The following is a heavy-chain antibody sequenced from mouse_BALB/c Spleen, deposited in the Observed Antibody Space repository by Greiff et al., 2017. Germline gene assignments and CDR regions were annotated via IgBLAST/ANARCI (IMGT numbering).Heavy chain of an antibody. Sequence: VQLVESGAELARPGASVKLSCKASGYTFTSYWMQWVKQRPGQGLEWIGAIYPGDGDTRYTQKFKGKATLTADKSSSTAYMQLSSLASEDSAVYYCARGTTATYAMDYWGQGTSVTVSS. J-gene: IGHJ4*01. CDR3: ARGTTATYAMDY. V-gene: IGHV1-87*01. CDR2: IYPGDGDT. CDR1: GYTFTSYW. D-gene: IGHD1-2*01.